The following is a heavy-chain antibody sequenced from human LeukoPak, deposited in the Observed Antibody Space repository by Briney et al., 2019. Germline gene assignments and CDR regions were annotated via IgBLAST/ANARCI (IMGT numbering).Heavy chain of an antibody. V-gene: IGHV3-53*01. CDR3: AGPTPYLRTHSPPASYGMDV. D-gene: IGHD2-15*01. CDR2: IYNGGST. Sequence: TGGSLRLSCAASGFTVSSNYMSWVRQAPGKGLEWVSVIYNGGSTYYAASVKGRVTISRDNSKNTLYIQMNSLSAHDTAVYYWAGPTPYLRTHSPPASYGMDVWGQGTTVTVSS. CDR1: GFTVSSNY. J-gene: IGHJ6*02.